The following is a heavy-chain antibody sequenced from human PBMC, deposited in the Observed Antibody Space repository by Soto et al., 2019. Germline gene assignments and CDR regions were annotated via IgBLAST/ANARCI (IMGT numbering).Heavy chain of an antibody. CDR1: GFTFSSYA. Sequence: GGSLRLSCAASGFTFSSYAMSWVRQAPGKGLEWVSAISGSGGSTYYADSVKGRFTISRDNSKNTLYLQMNSLRAEDTAVYYCAKNHLDYYDSSGYYYYWGQGTLVTVSS. CDR3: AKNHLDYYDSSGYYYY. V-gene: IGHV3-23*01. J-gene: IGHJ4*02. CDR2: ISGSGGST. D-gene: IGHD3-22*01.